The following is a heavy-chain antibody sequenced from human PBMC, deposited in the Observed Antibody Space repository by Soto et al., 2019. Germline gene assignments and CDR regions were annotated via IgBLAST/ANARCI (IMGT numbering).Heavy chain of an antibody. CDR1: GFTFDSYA. V-gene: IGHV3-23*01. CDR3: EKDAVGGYCFCSGCYRDGLDV. Sequence: EVKLLESGGGLAQPGGSLRLSCVGSGFTFDSYAISWVRQAPGERLQWIAAISGSADGTDYAHSVRGRFTISRDNAKKRVHLQMDSLRVEDKAVYFCEKDAVGGYCFCSGCYRDGLDVWGQGKLVGVS. D-gene: IGHD3-3*01. CDR2: ISGSADGT. J-gene: IGHJ3*01.